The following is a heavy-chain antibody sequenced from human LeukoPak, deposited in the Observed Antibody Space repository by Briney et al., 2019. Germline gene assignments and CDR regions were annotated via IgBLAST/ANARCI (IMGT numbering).Heavy chain of an antibody. D-gene: IGHD1-26*01. CDR1: SGSMSSGGYY. V-gene: IGHV4-30-2*01. CDR2: IYHSGST. CDR3: ARHSGGNYHYFDY. Sequence: SQTLSLTCTVSSGSMSSGGYYWSWIRQPPGRGLEWIGYIYHSGSTYYNPSLKSRVTISVDRSNNQFSLKLNSVTAADTAVYCCARHSGGNYHYFDYWGQGTLVTVSS. J-gene: IGHJ4*02.